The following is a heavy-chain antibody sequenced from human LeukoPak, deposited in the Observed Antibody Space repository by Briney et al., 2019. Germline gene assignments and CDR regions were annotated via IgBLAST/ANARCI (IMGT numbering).Heavy chain of an antibody. CDR3: ARAKNNWNDGFWRWFDP. V-gene: IGHV1-2*02. Sequence: GASVKVSCKASGYTFTGYYMHWVRQAPGQGLEWMGWINPNSGGTNYAQKFQGRVTMTRDTSISTAYMELSRLRSDDTAVYYCARAKNNWNDGFWRWFDPWGQGTLVTVSS. CDR2: INPNSGGT. CDR1: GYTFTGYY. D-gene: IGHD1-20*01. J-gene: IGHJ5*02.